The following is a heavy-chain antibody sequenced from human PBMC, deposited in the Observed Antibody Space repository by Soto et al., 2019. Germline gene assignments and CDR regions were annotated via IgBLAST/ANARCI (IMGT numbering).Heavy chain of an antibody. Sequence: VGSLRLSFAASGFTFSSYDCNWVRQAPGKGLEWVSYISSSGSTRYYADSLNGRFTISRDNANNSLFLQINSLRAEDTAVYYCAREGRYKSTYSSSYYSNSDMDVWGQGTTVTVSS. J-gene: IGHJ6*02. CDR3: AREGRYKSTYSSSYYSNSDMDV. D-gene: IGHD6-6*01. V-gene: IGHV3-48*03. CDR2: ISSSGSTR. CDR1: GFTFSSYD.